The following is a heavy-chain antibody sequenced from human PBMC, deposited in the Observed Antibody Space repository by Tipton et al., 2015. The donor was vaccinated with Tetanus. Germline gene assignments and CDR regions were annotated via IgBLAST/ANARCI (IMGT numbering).Heavy chain of an antibody. CDR1: GASSTSGDYY. Sequence: TLSLTCTVSGASSTSGDYYWAWIRQPPGKGPEWIGSIYYTGSTYYNPSLKSRVTISEDTSKNQFSLKLSSVIAADTAMYYCARWTASGKGGFDIRGQGTMVTVSS. CDR2: IYYTGST. CDR3: ARWTASGKGGFDI. J-gene: IGHJ3*02. V-gene: IGHV4-39*01. D-gene: IGHD3/OR15-3a*01.